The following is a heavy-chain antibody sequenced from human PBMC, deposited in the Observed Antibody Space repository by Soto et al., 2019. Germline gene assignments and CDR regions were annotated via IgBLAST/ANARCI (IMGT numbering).Heavy chain of an antibody. CDR3: ARGLGPGRNAFDM. CDR2: ISSGGNNI. Sequence: PGGSLRLSCAASGFSFSSYSTNWVRQAPGKGLEWISYISSGGNNIYYAGSVKGRFTISRNNAESSLYLQMNSLRDEDTAVYYCARGLGPGRNAFDMWGLGTMVTV. J-gene: IGHJ3*02. CDR1: GFSFSSYS. V-gene: IGHV3-48*02.